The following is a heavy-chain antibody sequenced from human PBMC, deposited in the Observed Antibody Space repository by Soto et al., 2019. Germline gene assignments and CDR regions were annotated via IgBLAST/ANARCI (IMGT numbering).Heavy chain of an antibody. V-gene: IGHV3-23*01. Sequence: GGSLRLCCAASGFTFSSYAMSWVRQAPGKGLEWVSAISGSGGSTYYADSVKGRFTISRDNSKNTLYLQMNSLRAEDTAVYYCAKAFLAAAGTRGNWSHPWGQGTLVTVSS. CDR1: GFTFSSYA. CDR3: AKAFLAAAGTRGNWSHP. J-gene: IGHJ5*02. CDR2: ISGSGGST. D-gene: IGHD6-13*01.